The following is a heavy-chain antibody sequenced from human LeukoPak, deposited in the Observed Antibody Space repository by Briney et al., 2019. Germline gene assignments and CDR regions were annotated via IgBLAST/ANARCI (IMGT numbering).Heavy chain of an antibody. D-gene: IGHD3-9*01. CDR1: GFTFSSYA. CDR2: IGASGGST. J-gene: IGHJ4*02. V-gene: IGHV3-23*01. Sequence: PGGSLRLSSATSGFTFSSYAMSWVRQAPGKGLEWVSGIGASGGSTYYADSVKGRFTISRDNSKNTLYLQLNSLRTEDTAVYYCAKAEGYDILTGLDYWGQGTLVTVSS. CDR3: AKAEGYDILTGLDY.